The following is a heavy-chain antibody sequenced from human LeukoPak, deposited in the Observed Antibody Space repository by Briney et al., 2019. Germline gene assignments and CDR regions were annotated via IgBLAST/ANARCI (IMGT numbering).Heavy chain of an antibody. Sequence: ASVKVSCKASGGTFSSYAISWVRQAPGQGLEWMGGIIPIFGTANYAQKFQGRVTMTEDTSTDTAYMELSSLRSEDTAVYYCATETSSSGSFDYWGQGTLVTVSS. CDR2: IIPIFGTA. D-gene: IGHD3-10*01. J-gene: IGHJ4*02. CDR3: ATETSSSGSFDY. V-gene: IGHV1-69*06. CDR1: GGTFSSYA.